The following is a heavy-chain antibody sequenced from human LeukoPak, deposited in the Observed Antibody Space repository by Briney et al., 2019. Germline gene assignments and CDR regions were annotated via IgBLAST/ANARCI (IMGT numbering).Heavy chain of an antibody. J-gene: IGHJ4*02. D-gene: IGHD3-22*01. CDR2: IKQDGSEK. CDR1: GFTFSSYW. V-gene: IGHV3-7*01. CDR3: ARARLGYDSSGYPYYFDY. Sequence: PGGSLRLSCAAPGFTFSSYWMSWVRQAPGKGLEWVANIKQDGSEKYYVDSVKGRFTISRDNAKNSLYLQMNSLRAEDTAVYYCARARLGYDSSGYPYYFDYWGQGTLVTVSS.